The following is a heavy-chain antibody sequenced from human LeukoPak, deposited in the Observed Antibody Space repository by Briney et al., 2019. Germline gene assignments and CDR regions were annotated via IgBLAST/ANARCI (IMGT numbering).Heavy chain of an antibody. J-gene: IGHJ4*02. V-gene: IGHV4-34*01. CDR3: ARGPYYYGSGSYRVRLITYDY. D-gene: IGHD3-10*01. Sequence: SETLPLTCAVYGGSFSGYYWSWIRQPPGKGLEWIGEINHSGSTNYNPSLKSRVTISVDTSKNQFSLKLSSVTAADTAVYYCARGPYYYGSGSYRVRLITYDYWGQGTLVTVSS. CDR1: GGSFSGYY. CDR2: INHSGST.